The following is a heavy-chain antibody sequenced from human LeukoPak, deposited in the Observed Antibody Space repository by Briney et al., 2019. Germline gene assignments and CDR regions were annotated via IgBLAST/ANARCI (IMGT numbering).Heavy chain of an antibody. V-gene: IGHV3-30*04. CDR1: GFTFSSYA. CDR2: ISYDGSNK. D-gene: IGHD3-9*01. J-gene: IGHJ4*02. Sequence: GGSLRLSCAASGFTFSSYAMHWVRQAPGKGLEWVAVISYDGSNKYYADSVKGRFTISRDNSKNTLYLQMNSLRAEDTAVYYCASYDILTGPLGGYWGRGTLVTVSS. CDR3: ASYDILTGPLGGY.